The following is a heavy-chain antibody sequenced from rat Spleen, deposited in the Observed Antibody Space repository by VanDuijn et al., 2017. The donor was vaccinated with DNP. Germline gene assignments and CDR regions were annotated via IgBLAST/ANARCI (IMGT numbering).Heavy chain of an antibody. Sequence: EVQLVESGGGLVQPGRSLKLSCAASGFTFSNYGMAWVRQAPTKGLEWVASIGTDDTNTDFRDSVKDRFTVSRDNAKNTQYLQMDSLRSEDTATYYCATLTTEGIDLAYWGQGTLVTVSS. CDR2: IGTDDTNT. D-gene: IGHD1-11*01. J-gene: IGHJ3*01. CDR3: ATLTTEGIDLAY. CDR1: GFTFSNYG. V-gene: IGHV5S13*01.